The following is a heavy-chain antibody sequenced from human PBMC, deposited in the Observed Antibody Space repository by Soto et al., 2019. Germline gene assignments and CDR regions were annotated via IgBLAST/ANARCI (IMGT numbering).Heavy chain of an antibody. D-gene: IGHD2-15*01. Sequence: EVQLLESGGGLVQPGGSLRLSCAASGFTFDTYAMSWVRQAPGKGLEWVSAISGSGAKTYYADSVKGRFTISRDNSKNTLYLQMNSLRDEDTAVYHCAKLECSGGSCYSGRLVDYFYYYMDVWGKGPTVTVSS. CDR2: ISGSGAKT. J-gene: IGHJ6*03. V-gene: IGHV3-23*01. CDR3: AKLECSGGSCYSGRLVDYFYYYMDV. CDR1: GFTFDTYA.